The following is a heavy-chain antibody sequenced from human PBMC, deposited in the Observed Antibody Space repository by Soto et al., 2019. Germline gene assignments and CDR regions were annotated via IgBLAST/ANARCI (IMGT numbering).Heavy chain of an antibody. Sequence: SETLSLTCAVSGGSISSSNWWSWVRQPPGKGLEWIGEIYHSGSTNYNPSLKSRVTISVDKSKNQFSLKLSSVTAADTAVYYCARDSSSSQNYYFDYWGQGTLVTVSS. CDR1: GGSISSSNW. V-gene: IGHV4-4*02. D-gene: IGHD6-6*01. CDR3: ARDSSSSQNYYFDY. J-gene: IGHJ4*02. CDR2: IYHSGST.